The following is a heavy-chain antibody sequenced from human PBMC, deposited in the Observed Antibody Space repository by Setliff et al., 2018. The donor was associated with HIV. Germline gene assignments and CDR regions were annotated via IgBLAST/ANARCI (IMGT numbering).Heavy chain of an antibody. CDR1: GGSITSYY. CDR3: ARVKTYGDYPYYYYYMDV. CDR2: IYFTGST. D-gene: IGHD4-17*01. V-gene: IGHV4-59*01. Sequence: ETLSLTCTVSGGSITSYYWSWIRQPPGKGLEWIGYIYFTGSTNYNPSLKSRVTISVDTSKNQFSLKLSSVTAADTAVYYCARVKTYGDYPYYYYYMDVWGKGTTVTV. J-gene: IGHJ6*03.